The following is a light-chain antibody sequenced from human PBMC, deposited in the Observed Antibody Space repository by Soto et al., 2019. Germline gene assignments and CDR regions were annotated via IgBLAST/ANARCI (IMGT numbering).Light chain of an antibody. CDR2: AAS. J-gene: IGKJ1*01. CDR1: QSVTSNY. V-gene: IGKV3-20*01. CDR3: QQYCTSPPWT. Sequence: EIVLTQSPGTLSLSPGERATLSCRASQSVTSNYLAWYQQKPGQAPRLLIYAASRRAPGIPDRFSASGSGTDFTLTISRLEPEDVAVYFCQQYCTSPPWTFGQGAKVDIK.